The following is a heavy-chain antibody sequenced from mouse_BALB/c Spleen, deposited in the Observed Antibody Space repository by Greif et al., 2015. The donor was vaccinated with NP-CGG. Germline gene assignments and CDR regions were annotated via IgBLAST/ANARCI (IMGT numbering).Heavy chain of an antibody. D-gene: IGHD3-3*01. Sequence: DVQLVESGGSLVKPGGSLKLSCAASGFTFSDYYMYWVRQTPEKRLEWVATISDGGSYTYYPDSVKGRFTISRDNAKNNLYLQMSSLKSEDTAMYYCARVEGTYFAMDYWGQGTSVTVSS. CDR2: ISDGGSYT. J-gene: IGHJ4*01. CDR3: ARVEGTYFAMDY. CDR1: GFTFSDYY. V-gene: IGHV5-4*02.